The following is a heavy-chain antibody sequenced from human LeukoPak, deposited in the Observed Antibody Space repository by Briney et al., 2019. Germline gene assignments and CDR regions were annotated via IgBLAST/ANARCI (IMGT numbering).Heavy chain of an antibody. J-gene: IGHJ6*03. CDR1: GGSISSGDYY. CDR2: IYYTGST. V-gene: IGHV4-30-4*08. Sequence: SQTLSLTCTVSGGSISSGDYYWSWIRQPPGKGLEWIGYIYYTGSTYYNPSLKSRIIISVDTSKNQFSLKLSSVTAADTAVYYCARGSEWFRGIDRQYYYMDVWGKGTTVTVSS. D-gene: IGHD3-3*01. CDR3: ARGSEWFRGIDRQYYYMDV.